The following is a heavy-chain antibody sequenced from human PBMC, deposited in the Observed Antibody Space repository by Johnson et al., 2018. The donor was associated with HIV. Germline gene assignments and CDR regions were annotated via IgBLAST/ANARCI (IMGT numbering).Heavy chain of an antibody. V-gene: IGHV3-74*01. CDR1: GFTVSSNY. CDR3: AREGPSERAGFDI. Sequence: VQLVESGGGVVQPGGSLRLSCAASGFTVSSNYMSWVRQAPGKGLEWVSRINSDGSGTSYADSVKGRFTISRDNAKNTLYLQMNSLRVDDTAVYYCAREGPSERAGFDIWGQGTMVTVSS. CDR2: INSDGSGT. J-gene: IGHJ3*02.